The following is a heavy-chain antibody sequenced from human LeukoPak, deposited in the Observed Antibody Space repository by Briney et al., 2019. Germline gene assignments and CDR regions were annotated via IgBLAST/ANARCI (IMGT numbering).Heavy chain of an antibody. Sequence: GGSLRLSCAASGFTFSSYAMHWVRQAPGKGLEWVAVISYDGSNKYYADSVKGRFTISRDNSKNTLYLQMNSLRAEDTAVYYCARDRGCSSTSCHKTGYFDYWGQGTLVTVSS. CDR1: GFTFSSYA. D-gene: IGHD2-2*01. V-gene: IGHV3-30-3*01. J-gene: IGHJ4*02. CDR2: ISYDGSNK. CDR3: ARDRGCSSTSCHKTGYFDY.